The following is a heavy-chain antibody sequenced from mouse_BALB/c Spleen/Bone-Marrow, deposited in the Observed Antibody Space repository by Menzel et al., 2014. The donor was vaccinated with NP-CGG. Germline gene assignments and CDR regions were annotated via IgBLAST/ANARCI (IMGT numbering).Heavy chain of an antibody. CDR2: INSDGGST. CDR3: ARHGDYYGSSLFAY. V-gene: IGHV5-2*01. J-gene: IGHJ3*01. Sequence: EVQLQESGGGLVQPGESPKLPCESNEYEFPSHDMSWVRKTPEKRLELVAAINSDGGSTYYPDTMERRFIISRDNSKKTLYLQMSSLRSEDTAFYYCARHGDYYGSSLFAYWGQGTLVTVSA. CDR1: EYEFPSHD. D-gene: IGHD1-1*01.